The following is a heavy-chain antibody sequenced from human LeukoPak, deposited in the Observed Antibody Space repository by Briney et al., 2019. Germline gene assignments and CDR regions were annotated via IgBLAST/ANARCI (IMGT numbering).Heavy chain of an antibody. Sequence: SQTLSLTCTVSGGSISSGSYYWSWIRQPAGKGLEWIGRIYTSGSTNYNPSLKSRVTISVDTSKNQFSLKLSSVTAADTAVYYCARDSLVGYSYGWDYMDVWGKGTTVTVSS. CDR1: GGSISSGSYY. CDR2: IYTSGST. J-gene: IGHJ6*03. CDR3: ARDSLVGYSYGWDYMDV. V-gene: IGHV4-61*02. D-gene: IGHD5-18*01.